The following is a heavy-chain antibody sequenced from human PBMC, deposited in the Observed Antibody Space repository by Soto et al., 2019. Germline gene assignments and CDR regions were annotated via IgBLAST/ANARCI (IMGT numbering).Heavy chain of an antibody. Sequence: SETLSLTCAVSGGSISSSNWWSWVRQPPGKGLEWIGEIYHSGSTNYNPSLKSRVTISVDKSKNQFSLKLSSVTAADTAVYYCARLELWFDQLPLSRIDIWGQGKMVTVSS. V-gene: IGHV4-4*02. J-gene: IGHJ3*02. CDR1: GGSISSSNW. D-gene: IGHD2-15*01. CDR3: ARLELWFDQLPLSRIDI. CDR2: IYHSGST.